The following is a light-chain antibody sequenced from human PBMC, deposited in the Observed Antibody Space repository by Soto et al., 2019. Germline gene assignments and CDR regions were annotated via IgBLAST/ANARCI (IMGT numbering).Light chain of an antibody. V-gene: IGLV2-14*01. CDR3: VSYTTSASYV. CDR2: DIN. J-gene: IGLJ1*01. Sequence: QSVLTQPASVSGSPGQSITISCTGTSSDVGNYIFVSWYRQHPGKAPKLMIYDINNRPSGVSNRFSGSKSGNTASLTISGLQDEDEADYYCVSYTTSASYVFGTGTKVTVL. CDR1: SSDVGNYIF.